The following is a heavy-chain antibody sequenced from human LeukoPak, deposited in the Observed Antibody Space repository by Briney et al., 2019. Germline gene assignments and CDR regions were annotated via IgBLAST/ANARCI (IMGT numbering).Heavy chain of an antibody. V-gene: IGHV5-51*01. D-gene: IGHD2-15*01. CDR1: GYPFTTYY. Sequence: GESLKISCTASGYPFTTYYIAWVRQLPGKGLEWMGIVYPGDSETRYSPSFQGQVTISADKSISTAYLQWSSLKASDTAMYYCARDGYCSGGSCRYIDYWGQGTLVTVSS. CDR2: VYPGDSET. J-gene: IGHJ4*02. CDR3: ARDGYCSGGSCRYIDY.